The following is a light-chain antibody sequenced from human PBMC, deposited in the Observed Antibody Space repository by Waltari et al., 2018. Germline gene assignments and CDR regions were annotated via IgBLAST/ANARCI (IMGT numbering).Light chain of an antibody. CDR2: WAS. Sequence: DIVMTQSPDSLAVSLGERVTINCKSSQSLLYNSNDKNYLAWYQQKPGQPPKLLFYWASTRHSGVPDRFSGSGSAADFTRTIISLQAEDVAVYYGQQYYSRRTFGQGTRVESK. J-gene: IGKJ1*01. V-gene: IGKV4-1*01. CDR1: QSLLYNSNDKNY. CDR3: QQYYSRRT.